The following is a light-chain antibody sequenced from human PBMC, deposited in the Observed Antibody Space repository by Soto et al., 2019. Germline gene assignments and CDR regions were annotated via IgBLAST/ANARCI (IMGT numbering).Light chain of an antibody. Sequence: QSALTQPRSVSGSPGQSVTISCTGTNSDVGGYKLVSWYQLHPGKAPKLMIYEVTNRPSGVSDRFSGSKSGNTASLTVSGLQAEDEGDYYCSSYVRSSSSWVFGGGTKLTVL. CDR3: SSYVRSSSSWV. CDR2: EVT. V-gene: IGLV2-11*01. J-gene: IGLJ3*02. CDR1: NSDVGGYKL.